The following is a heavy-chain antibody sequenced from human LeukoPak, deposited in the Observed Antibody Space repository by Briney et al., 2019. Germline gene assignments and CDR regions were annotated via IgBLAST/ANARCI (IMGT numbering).Heavy chain of an antibody. CDR2: IYNSGST. D-gene: IGHD3-16*02. Sequence: SQTLSLTCTVCGGSISSGTYYWSWIRQPAGKGLEWIGRIYNSGSTSYNPSLKSRVTISVDTYKNQFSLKLSSVTAADTAVYYCARGRDDDVWGSYPTCFDYWGQGTLVTVSS. V-gene: IGHV4-61*02. CDR3: ARGRDDDVWGSYPTCFDY. CDR1: GGSISSGTYY. J-gene: IGHJ4*02.